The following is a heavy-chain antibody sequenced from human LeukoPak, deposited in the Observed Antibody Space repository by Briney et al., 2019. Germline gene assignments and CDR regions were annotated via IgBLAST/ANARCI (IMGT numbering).Heavy chain of an antibody. Sequence: GGALRLSCAASGFTFSSYWMSWVRQAPGKGLEWVANIKQDGSEKYYVDSVKGRFTISRDNAKNSLYLQMNSLRAEDTAVYYCARDRSIAAHLDAFDIWGQGTMVTVSS. D-gene: IGHD6-6*01. CDR3: ARDRSIAAHLDAFDI. J-gene: IGHJ3*02. CDR1: GFTFSSYW. V-gene: IGHV3-7*01. CDR2: IKQDGSEK.